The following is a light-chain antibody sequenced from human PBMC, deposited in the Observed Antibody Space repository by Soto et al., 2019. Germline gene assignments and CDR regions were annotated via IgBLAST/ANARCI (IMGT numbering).Light chain of an antibody. CDR2: DMS. CDR1: QTVSRN. V-gene: IGKV3-15*01. CDR3: QQYNNWPS. Sequence: EVVMTQSPATLSVSPGERATLSCRASQTVSRNLAWYQQRPGQAPRLLIYDMSNRATGVPARFSGSGSETEFTLTIRILQSEDFSVYFCQQYNNWPSFGQGTRLEIK. J-gene: IGKJ5*01.